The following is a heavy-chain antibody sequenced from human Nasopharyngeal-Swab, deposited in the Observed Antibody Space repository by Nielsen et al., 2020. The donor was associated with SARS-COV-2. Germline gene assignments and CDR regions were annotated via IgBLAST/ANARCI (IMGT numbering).Heavy chain of an antibody. D-gene: IGHD3-16*01. Sequence: SVKVSCKASGGTFSSYAITWVRQAPGQGLEWMGGIIPIFGTANYAQKFQGRVTITADESTSTAYMELSSLRSEDTAVYYCARVMITFGGDYYFDYWGQGTLVTVSS. CDR3: ARVMITFGGDYYFDY. V-gene: IGHV1-69*13. J-gene: IGHJ4*02. CDR2: IIPIFGTA. CDR1: GGTFSSYA.